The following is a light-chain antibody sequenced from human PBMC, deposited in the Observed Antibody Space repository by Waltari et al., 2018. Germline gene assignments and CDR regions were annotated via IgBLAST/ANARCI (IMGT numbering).Light chain of an antibody. J-gene: IGKJ2*01. CDR1: QSISNY. Sequence: DIQMTQSPSTLSASVGDRVTITCRASQSISNYLAWYQQKTGKAPKVLIYKSFSLQSGVPSRFSGSGSETEFSLTISSLQPDDFATYYCQQYNLSPYTFGQGTTLEI. CDR3: QQYNLSPYT. V-gene: IGKV1-5*03. CDR2: KSF.